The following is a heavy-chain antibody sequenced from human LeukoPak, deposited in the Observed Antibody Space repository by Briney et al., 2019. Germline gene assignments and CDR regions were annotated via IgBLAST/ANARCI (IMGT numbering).Heavy chain of an antibody. J-gene: IGHJ4*02. Sequence: GGSLRLSCAASGFTFGSYAMHWVRQAPGKGLEWVAVISYDGSNKYYADSVKGRFTISRDNSKNTLYLQMNSLRAEDTAVYYCARDNDSSGSFLAGDYWGQGTLVTVSS. D-gene: IGHD3-22*01. CDR1: GFTFGSYA. V-gene: IGHV3-30*01. CDR3: ARDNDSSGSFLAGDY. CDR2: ISYDGSNK.